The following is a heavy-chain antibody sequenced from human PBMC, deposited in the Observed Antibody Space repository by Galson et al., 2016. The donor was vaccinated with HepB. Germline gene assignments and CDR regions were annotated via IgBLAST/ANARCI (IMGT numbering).Heavy chain of an antibody. CDR1: GFTFRSYE. D-gene: IGHD2-2*02. CDR3: AREGSSTNWYSPGHADY. Sequence: SLRLSCAASGFTFRSYEMNWVRQAPGKGLEWVSYISSTGSTIYYADSVKGRFTISRDNAKNSLYLQMNSLGVEDTALYSCAREGSSTNWYSPGHADYWGQGTLVTVSS. J-gene: IGHJ4*02. CDR2: ISSTGSTI. V-gene: IGHV3-48*03.